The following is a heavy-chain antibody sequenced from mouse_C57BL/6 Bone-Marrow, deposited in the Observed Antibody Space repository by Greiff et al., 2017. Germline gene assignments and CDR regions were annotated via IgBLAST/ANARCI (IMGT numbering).Heavy chain of an antibody. CDR2: IDPDSGDT. CDR3: TALAKNY. D-gene: IGHD6-1*01. V-gene: IGHV14-4*01. J-gene: IGHJ2*01. Sequence: EVQLQQSGAELVRPGASVKLSCTASGFSINDDYMHWVKQRPEQGLAWIGWIDPDSGDTDYASQFQRHATLTADTSSNTSYMQLTILTSEATAVFYCTALAKNYWGQGTTLTVSS. CDR1: GFSINDDY.